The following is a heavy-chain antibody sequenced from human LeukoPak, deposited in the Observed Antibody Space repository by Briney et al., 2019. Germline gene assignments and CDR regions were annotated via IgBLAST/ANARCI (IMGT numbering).Heavy chain of an antibody. D-gene: IGHD3-10*01. V-gene: IGHV1-2*02. J-gene: IGHJ4*02. Sequence: ASVKVSCKASGYTFSGTGWYLYWLRQAPGQGLECMGWIYPYTGATHYAQTFQGRVAMTRDTSISTAYRELSRLRPDDTAVYYCARDGPAQMVDFDYWGQGPLVTVSS. CDR2: IYPYTGAT. CDR3: ARDGPAQMVDFDY. CDR1: GYTFSGTGWY.